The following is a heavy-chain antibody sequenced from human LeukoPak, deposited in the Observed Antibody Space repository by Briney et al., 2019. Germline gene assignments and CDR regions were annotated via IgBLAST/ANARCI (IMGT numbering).Heavy chain of an antibody. J-gene: IGHJ6*02. CDR2: INPNSGGT. CDR3: ARDRCSGGSCYSGYYGMDV. CDR1: GYTFTGYY. Sequence: GASVKVSCKASGYTFTGYYMHWVRQAPGQGLEWMEWINPNSGGTNYAQKFQGRVTMTRDTSISTAYMELSRLRSDDTAVYYCARDRCSGGSCYSGYYGMDVWGQGTTVTVSS. D-gene: IGHD2-15*01. V-gene: IGHV1-2*02.